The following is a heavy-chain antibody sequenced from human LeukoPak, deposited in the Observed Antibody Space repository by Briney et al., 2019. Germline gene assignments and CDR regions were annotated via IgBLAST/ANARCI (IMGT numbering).Heavy chain of an antibody. Sequence: SETLSLTCTVSGGSISSYYWSWIRQPPGKGLEWIGYIYYSGSTNYNPSLKSRVTISVDTSKNQFSLKLSSVTAADTAVYYCARVGYSYGGDAFDIWGQGTMVTVSS. J-gene: IGHJ3*02. CDR2: IYYSGST. V-gene: IGHV4-59*01. D-gene: IGHD5-18*01. CDR3: ARVGYSYGGDAFDI. CDR1: GGSISSYY.